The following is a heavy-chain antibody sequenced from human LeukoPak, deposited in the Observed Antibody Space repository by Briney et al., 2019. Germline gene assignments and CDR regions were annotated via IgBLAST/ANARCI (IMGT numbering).Heavy chain of an antibody. D-gene: IGHD3-22*01. CDR2: ISADNGNT. J-gene: IGHJ5*02. CDR3: TRDLGIYDRENGVPP. V-gene: IGHV1-18*01. Sequence: ASVKVSCKAFGYTFVRYGITWVRQAPGQGLEWMGWISADNGNTNYAQKPQGRVTMTTDTSTSIAYMELRSLRYDDTAVYYCTRDLGIYDRENGVPPWGQGTLVIVSS. CDR1: GYTFVRYG.